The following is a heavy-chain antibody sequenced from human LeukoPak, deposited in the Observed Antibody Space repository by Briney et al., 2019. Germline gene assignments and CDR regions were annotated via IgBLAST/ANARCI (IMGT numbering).Heavy chain of an antibody. CDR2: MSYGGST. Sequence: MTSETLSLTCTVSGGSTNSFSYYWAWIRQPPGKGLEWIGSMSYGGSTYYHPSLKSRVTISIDTSKNQFSLKLSSVTAADTAVYFCARDFNSSGFDAFDIWGQGIMVTVSS. J-gene: IGHJ3*02. D-gene: IGHD3-22*01. V-gene: IGHV4-39*07. CDR3: ARDFNSSGFDAFDI. CDR1: GGSTNSFSYY.